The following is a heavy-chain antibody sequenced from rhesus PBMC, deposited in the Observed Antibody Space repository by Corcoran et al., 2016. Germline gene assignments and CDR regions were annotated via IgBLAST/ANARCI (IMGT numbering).Heavy chain of an antibody. Sequence: DVQLVESGGGLVTAGGALRLACVSSGFRVSAYARHWVRQPPRKGLARDSSIRGVGEVTISADSVKGRFTMSRDNAKNSVFLRMNSLTAEDTAVYYCARDQLFTLRLPNEGWSNFDSWGQGVLVTVSS. CDR3: ARDQLFTLRLPNEGWSNFDS. CDR2: IRGVGEVT. D-gene: IGHD6-37*01. J-gene: IGHJ4*01. V-gene: IGHV3-100*02. CDR1: GFRVSAYA.